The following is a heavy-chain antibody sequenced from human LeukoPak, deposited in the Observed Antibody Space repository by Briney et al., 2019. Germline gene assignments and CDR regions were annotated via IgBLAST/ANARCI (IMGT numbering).Heavy chain of an antibody. CDR3: AGIPYYDSSGYYYGAVDY. D-gene: IGHD3-22*01. J-gene: IGHJ4*02. CDR1: GGSVSSGSYY. Sequence: SETLSLTCTVSGGSVSSGSYYWSWIRQPPGKGLEWIGYIYYSGSTNCNPSLKSRVTISVDTSKNQFSLKLSSVTAADTAVYYCAGIPYYDSSGYYYGAVDYWGQGTLVTVSS. CDR2: IYYSGST. V-gene: IGHV4-61*01.